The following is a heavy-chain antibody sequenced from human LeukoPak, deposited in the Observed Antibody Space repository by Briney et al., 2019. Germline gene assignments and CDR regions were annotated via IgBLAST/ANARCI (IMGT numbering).Heavy chain of an antibody. V-gene: IGHV3-9*03. J-gene: IGHJ4*02. CDR2: ISWNSGSI. CDR1: GFTFDDYA. D-gene: IGHD6-19*01. Sequence: GRSLRLSCAASGFTFDDYAMHWVRQAPGKGLEWVSGISWNSGSIGYADPVKGRFTISRDNAKNSLYLQMNSLRAEDMALYYCAKDMGSGWYENYFDYWGQGTLVTVSS. CDR3: AKDMGSGWYENYFDY.